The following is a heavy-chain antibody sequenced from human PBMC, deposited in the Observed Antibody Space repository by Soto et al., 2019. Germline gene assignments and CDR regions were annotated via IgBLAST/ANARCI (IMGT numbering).Heavy chain of an antibody. J-gene: IGHJ4*02. CDR1: ADSISSHY. V-gene: IGHV4-59*11. CDR2: IYYSGTT. CDR3: ARGGQWLDKRPFDY. Sequence: PSETLSLTCTVSADSISSHYWNWIRQPPGKGLEWIGYIYYSGTTNYNPSLKSRVTITADTSKSQFSLKLSSVTAADTAVYYCARGGQWLDKRPFDYWGQGTLVTVSS. D-gene: IGHD6-19*01.